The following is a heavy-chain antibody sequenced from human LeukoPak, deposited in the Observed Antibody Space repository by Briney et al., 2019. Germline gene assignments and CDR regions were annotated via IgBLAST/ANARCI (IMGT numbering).Heavy chain of an antibody. CDR1: GGSISSGGYY. Sequence: PSQTLSHTCTVSGGSISSGGYYWSWIRQHPGKGLEWIGYIYYSGSTYYNPSLKSRVTISVDTSKNQFSLKLSSVTAADTAVYYCARELRTGAYYGMDVWGQGTTVTVSS. D-gene: IGHD4-17*01. J-gene: IGHJ6*02. CDR3: ARELRTGAYYGMDV. CDR2: IYYSGST. V-gene: IGHV4-31*03.